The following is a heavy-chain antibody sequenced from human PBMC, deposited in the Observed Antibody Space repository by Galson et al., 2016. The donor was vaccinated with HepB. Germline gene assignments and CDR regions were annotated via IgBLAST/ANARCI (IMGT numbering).Heavy chain of an antibody. CDR2: IRGDGIVS. CDR3: SREMTGSYFD. J-gene: IGHJ4*02. V-gene: IGHV3-7*01. CDR1: GFTFNAHW. D-gene: IGHD3-10*01. Sequence: SLRLSCAASGFTFNAHWMNWVRQAPGKGLEWVANIRGDGIVSYYAESVRGRFTISRDNAKNSLYLQMNGLRVDETAVYYCSREMTGSYFDWGQGTLVTASS.